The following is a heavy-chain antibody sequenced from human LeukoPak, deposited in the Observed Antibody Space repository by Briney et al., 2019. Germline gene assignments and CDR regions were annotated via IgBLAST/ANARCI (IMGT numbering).Heavy chain of an antibody. V-gene: IGHV1-18*01. CDR3: ARSTVTTRWLHP. CDR2: ISAYNGNT. D-gene: IGHD4-11*01. J-gene: IGHJ5*02. Sequence: GASVKVSCKASGYTFTSYGISWVRQAPGQGLEWMGWISAYNGNTNYAQKLQDRVTMTTDTSTSTAYMELRSLRSDDTPVYYCARSTVTTRWLHPWGQKTLVTVSS. CDR1: GYTFTSYG.